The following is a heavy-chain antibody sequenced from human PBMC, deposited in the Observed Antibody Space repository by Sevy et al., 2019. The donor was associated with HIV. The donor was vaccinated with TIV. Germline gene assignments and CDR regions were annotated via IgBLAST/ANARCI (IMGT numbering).Heavy chain of an antibody. CDR2: IYHSGNT. CDR1: GGSISSGSYS. D-gene: IGHD4-17*01. J-gene: IGHJ3*02. Sequence: SETLSLTCTVSGGSISSGSYSWNWIRQPPGKGLEWIGYIYHSGNTYYNPSLKSRLTISVDKSKNQFYLKLSSVTAADTAMYYCARDGGTLTTPGAFDIWGQGTMVTVSS. CDR3: ARDGGTLTTPGAFDI. V-gene: IGHV4-30-2*01.